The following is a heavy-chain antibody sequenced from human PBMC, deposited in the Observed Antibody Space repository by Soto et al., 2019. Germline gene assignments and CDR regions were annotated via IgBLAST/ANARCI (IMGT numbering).Heavy chain of an antibody. J-gene: IGHJ6*02. D-gene: IGHD2-15*01. Sequence: QVQLVESGGGVVQPGRSLRLSCAASGFTFNTYGMNWVRQAPGKGLEWVAMIWYDGSLKYYADSRKGRFTVSRDNSKNTMYLQMNSMRAEDTAVYYCARVDCTGGSCKHYAYYPMDVWAQGTTVTVSS. CDR3: ARVDCTGGSCKHYAYYPMDV. CDR2: IWYDGSLK. CDR1: GFTFNTYG. V-gene: IGHV3-33*01.